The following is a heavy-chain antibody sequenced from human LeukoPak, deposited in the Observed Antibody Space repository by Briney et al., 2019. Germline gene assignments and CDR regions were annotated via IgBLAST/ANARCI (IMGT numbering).Heavy chain of an antibody. J-gene: IGHJ3*02. Sequence: GGSLRLSCAASGFTFSGSALHWVRQAPGKGLEWVANTKQDGSETYYVDSVKGRFTLSRDNVKNSLYLQMNSLRANDTAVYYCARDGPNAPNEIWGQGTMVTVSS. CDR1: GFTFSGSA. V-gene: IGHV3-7*01. CDR2: TKQDGSET. CDR3: ARDGPNAPNEI.